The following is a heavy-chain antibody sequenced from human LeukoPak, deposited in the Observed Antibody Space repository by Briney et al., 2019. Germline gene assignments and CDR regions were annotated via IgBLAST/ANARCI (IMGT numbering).Heavy chain of an antibody. J-gene: IGHJ4*02. CDR2: INPNSGGT. CDR3: ARAYRYYGSGSYYFYY. D-gene: IGHD3-10*01. CDR1: GYTFTGYY. Sequence: ASVKASCKASGYTFTGYYMHWVRQAPGQGLEWMGWINPNSGGTNYAQKFQGWVTMTRDTSISTAYMELSRLRSDDTAVYYCARAYRYYGSGSYYFYYWGQGTLVTVSS. V-gene: IGHV1-2*04.